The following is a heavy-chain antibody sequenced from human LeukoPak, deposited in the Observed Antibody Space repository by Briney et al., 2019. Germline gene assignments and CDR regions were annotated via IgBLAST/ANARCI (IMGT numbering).Heavy chain of an antibody. CDR1: GGSISSGGYS. CDR2: INHSGST. CDR3: ASGETKRPGAEYFQH. D-gene: IGHD4-17*01. J-gene: IGHJ1*01. Sequence: SETLSLTCAVSGGSISSGGYSWSWIRQPPGKGLEWIGEINHSGSTNYNPSLKSRVTISVDTSKNQFSLKLSSVTAADTAVYYCASGETKRPGAEYFQHWGQGTLVTVSS. V-gene: IGHV4-30-2*01.